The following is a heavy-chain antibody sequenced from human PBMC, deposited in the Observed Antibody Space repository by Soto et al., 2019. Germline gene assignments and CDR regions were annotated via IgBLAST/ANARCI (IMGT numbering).Heavy chain of an antibody. J-gene: IGHJ6*02. V-gene: IGHV3-53*01. CDR3: ARDQRAAHDYGDYYGMDV. CDR1: GFTVSSNY. CDR2: LYSGGTT. Sequence: EVQLVESGGGLIQPGGSLRLSCAASGFTVSSNYMSWVRQAPGKGLDWVSILYSGGTTYYADSVKGRFTISRDDSANTVYLQMNSLRVDGTAVYYCARDQRAAHDYGDYYGMDVWGHGTTVTVSS. D-gene: IGHD4-17*01.